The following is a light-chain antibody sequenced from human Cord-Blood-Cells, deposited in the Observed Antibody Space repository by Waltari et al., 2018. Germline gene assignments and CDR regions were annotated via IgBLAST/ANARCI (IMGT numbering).Light chain of an antibody. Sequence: SSELTQDPAVSVALGQTVRITCQGDSLRSYYASWYQQKPGQAPVLVIYGKNNRPSGIPERFSVSSSGNTASLTNTGAQAEDEADYYCNSRDSSGNHLVFGGGTKLTVL. J-gene: IGLJ3*02. CDR3: NSRDSSGNHLV. CDR2: GKN. CDR1: SLRSYY. V-gene: IGLV3-19*01.